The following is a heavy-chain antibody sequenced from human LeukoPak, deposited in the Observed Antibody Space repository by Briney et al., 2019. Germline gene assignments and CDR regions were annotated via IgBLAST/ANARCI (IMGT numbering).Heavy chain of an antibody. J-gene: IGHJ4*02. CDR1: GYTFTGYY. D-gene: IGHD5-18*01. CDR2: INPNSGGT. CDR3: AREGTSGYRTFDY. V-gene: IGHV1-2*02. Sequence: ASVKVSCKASGYTFTGYYMHWVRQAPGQGLEWMGWINPNSGGTNYAQKFQGRVTMTRDTSISTAYMKLSRLRSDDTAVYYCAREGTSGYRTFDYWGQGTLVTVSS.